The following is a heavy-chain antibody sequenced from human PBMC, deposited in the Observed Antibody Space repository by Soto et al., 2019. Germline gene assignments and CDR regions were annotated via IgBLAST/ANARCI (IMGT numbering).Heavy chain of an antibody. CDR3: GRASISVAGTGLIDY. V-gene: IGHV3-30-3*01. J-gene: IGHJ4*02. Sequence: PVGSLRLSCAASGFTFSNYAMHWVRQAPGKGLEWVAVISYDGSNKYYADSVKGRFTISRGNSKNTLYLQMNSLRAEDTAVYYCGRASISVAGTGLIDYWGQGTLVTVSS. CDR2: ISYDGSNK. CDR1: GFTFSNYA. D-gene: IGHD6-19*01.